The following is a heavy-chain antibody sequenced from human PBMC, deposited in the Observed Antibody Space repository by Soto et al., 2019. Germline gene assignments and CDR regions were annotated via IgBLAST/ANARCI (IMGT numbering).Heavy chain of an antibody. CDR1: VFTFNNYA. CDR2: TSGNGIST. Sequence: GSLRLSCASSVFTFNNYAMSCVRQAPGKWLEWVSATSGNGISTHYADSVRGRLNISRDNSENTLFLQMNRLRADYTAVYYCTRDAISMVRGAANWLDPWGQGTLVAVCS. V-gene: IGHV3-23*01. J-gene: IGHJ5*02. D-gene: IGHD3-10*01. CDR3: TRDAISMVRGAANWLDP.